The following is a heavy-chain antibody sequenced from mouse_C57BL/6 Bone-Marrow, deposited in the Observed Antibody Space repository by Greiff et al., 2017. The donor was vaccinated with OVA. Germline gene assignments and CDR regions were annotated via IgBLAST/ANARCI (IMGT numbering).Heavy chain of an antibody. J-gene: IGHJ3*01. Sequence: EVKLQESGPGLVKPSQSLSLTCSVTGYSITSGYYWNWIRQFPGNQLEWMGYISYDGSNNYNPSLKNRISITRDTSKNQFFLKLNSVTTEDTATYYCAREAYWGQGTLVTVSA. CDR1: GYSITSGYY. V-gene: IGHV3-6*01. CDR2: ISYDGSN. CDR3: AREAY.